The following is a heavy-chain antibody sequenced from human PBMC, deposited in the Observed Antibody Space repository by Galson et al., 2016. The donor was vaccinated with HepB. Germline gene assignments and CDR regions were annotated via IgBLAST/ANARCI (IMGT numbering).Heavy chain of an antibody. Sequence: SGAEVKKPGASVKVSCKASGYTFNSRDINWVRQAAGQGLEWMGWMNAKSSNTGSAQKFQGRLSLTWNTSTRTAFMELRSLTSEDTAVYYCARALRRDTAMTPLDSWGQGTLVAVSS. V-gene: IGHV1-8*01. D-gene: IGHD5-18*01. CDR2: MNAKSSNT. CDR1: GYTFNSRD. CDR3: ARALRRDTAMTPLDS. J-gene: IGHJ4*02.